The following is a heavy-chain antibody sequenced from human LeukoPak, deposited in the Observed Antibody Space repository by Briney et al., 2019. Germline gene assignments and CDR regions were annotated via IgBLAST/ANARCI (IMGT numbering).Heavy chain of an antibody. J-gene: IGHJ6*02. CDR2: IYSGGTT. D-gene: IGHD1-26*01. CDR1: GFTVPYNY. CDR3: AYWELLSGMDV. V-gene: IGHV3-53*01. Sequence: GGSLRLSCAASGFTVPYNYMSWVRQAPGKGLEWVSLIYSGGTTYYANSVKGRFTISRDNSKNTLFLQMNSLRAEDSAVYYCAYWELLSGMDVWGQGTTVTVSS.